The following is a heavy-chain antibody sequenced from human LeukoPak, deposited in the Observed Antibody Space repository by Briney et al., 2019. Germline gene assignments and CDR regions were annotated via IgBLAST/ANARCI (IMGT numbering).Heavy chain of an antibody. J-gene: IGHJ5*02. CDR3: AKDRVDIENWFDP. Sequence: PGGSLRLSCAASGFTFSSYAMSWVRQAPGKGLEWVSAISGSGGSTYYADSVKGRFTISRDNSKNTLNLQMTSLRAEDRAVYYCAKDRVDIENWFDPWGQGTLVTVSP. CDR1: GFTFSSYA. D-gene: IGHD5-12*01. CDR2: ISGSGGST. V-gene: IGHV3-23*01.